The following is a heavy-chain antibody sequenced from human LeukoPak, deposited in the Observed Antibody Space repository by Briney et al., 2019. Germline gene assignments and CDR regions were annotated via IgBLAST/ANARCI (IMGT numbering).Heavy chain of an antibody. CDR2: IYYSGST. J-gene: IGHJ5*02. D-gene: IGHD6-13*01. CDR1: GGSISSYY. CDR3: ARVTTHGQQREWFDP. Sequence: SETLSLTCTVSGGSISSYYWSWIRQPPGKGLEWIGYIYYSGSTNYNPSLKSRVTISVDTSKNQFSLKLSSVTAADTAVYYCARVTTHGQQREWFDPWGQGTLVTVSS. V-gene: IGHV4-59*01.